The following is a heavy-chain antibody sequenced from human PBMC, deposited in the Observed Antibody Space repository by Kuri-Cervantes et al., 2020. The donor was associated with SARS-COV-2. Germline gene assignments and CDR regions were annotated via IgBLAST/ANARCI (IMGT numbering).Heavy chain of an antibody. V-gene: IGHV3-64*02. CDR2: ISSNGGST. CDR3: ATARFDFWSGYSWGGAFDI. CDR1: GFTFSSYA. Sequence: GGSLRLSCAASGFTFSSYAMHWVRQAPGKGLEYVSAISSNGGSTYYADSVKGRFTISRDNSKNTLYLQMGSLRAEDMAVYYCATARFDFWSGYSWGGAFDIWGQGTMVTVSS. D-gene: IGHD3-3*01. J-gene: IGHJ3*02.